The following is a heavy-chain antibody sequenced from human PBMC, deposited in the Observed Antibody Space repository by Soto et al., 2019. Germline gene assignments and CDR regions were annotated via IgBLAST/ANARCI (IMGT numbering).Heavy chain of an antibody. CDR3: LKYRVSSGCNWFAP. CDR1: GFTFSSYS. Sequence: PGGSLRLSCAASGFTFSSYSMNWVRQGPGKGLEWVSCISSSSSYIYYADSVKGRFTISRDNSKNTLYLQMDSLRAEDTAIYYCLKYRVSSGCNWFAPWGQGTLVTVSS. V-gene: IGHV3-21*04. CDR2: ISSSSSYI. D-gene: IGHD3-22*01. J-gene: IGHJ5*02.